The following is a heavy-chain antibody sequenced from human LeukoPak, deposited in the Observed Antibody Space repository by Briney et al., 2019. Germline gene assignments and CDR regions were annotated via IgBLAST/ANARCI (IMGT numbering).Heavy chain of an antibody. CDR1: GGSISSGGYY. V-gene: IGHV4-30-2*01. D-gene: IGHD6-13*01. J-gene: IGHJ6*03. CDR3: AREGQQQLVYYYYYMDV. CDR2: IYHSGST. Sequence: SETLSLTFTVSGGSISSGGYYWSWIRQPPGKGLEWIGYIYHSGSTYYNPSLKSRVTISVDRSKNQFSLKLSSVTAADTAVYYCAREGQQQLVYYYYYMDVWGKGTTVTVSS.